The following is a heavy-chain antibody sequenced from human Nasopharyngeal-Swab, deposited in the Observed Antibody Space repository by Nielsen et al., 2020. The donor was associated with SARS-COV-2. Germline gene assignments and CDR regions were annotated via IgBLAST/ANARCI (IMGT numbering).Heavy chain of an antibody. CDR1: GGSFSGYY. J-gene: IGHJ5*02. CDR2: INHSGST. V-gene: IGHV4-34*01. Sequence: SETLSLTCDVYGGSFSGYYWSWIRQPPGKGLEWIGEINHSGSTNYNPSLKSRVTISVDTSKNQFSLKLSSVTAADTAVYYCARLQIPTIVVVITRGWFDPWGQGTLVTVSS. D-gene: IGHD3-22*01. CDR3: ARLQIPTIVVVITRGWFDP.